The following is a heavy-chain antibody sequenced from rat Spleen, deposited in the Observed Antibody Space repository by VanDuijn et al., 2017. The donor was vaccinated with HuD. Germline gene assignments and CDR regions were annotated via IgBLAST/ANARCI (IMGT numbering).Heavy chain of an antibody. V-gene: IGHV5-20*01. CDR3: TIEIIRGTKDWFTH. J-gene: IGHJ3*01. CDR1: GFTFSDYY. CDR2: ISYDGITT. Sequence: EVQLVESGGGLVQPGRSMKLSCAASGFTFSDYYMAWVRQAPTKGLEWVSSISYDGITTYYRDSVRGRFTISSDNANTTLYLQMDSLRSEDTATYYCTIEIIRGTKDWFTHWGQGTLVTVSS. D-gene: IGHD4-3*01.